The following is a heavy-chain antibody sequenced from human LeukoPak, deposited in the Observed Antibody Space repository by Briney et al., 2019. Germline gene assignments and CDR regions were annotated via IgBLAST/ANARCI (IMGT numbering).Heavy chain of an antibody. V-gene: IGHV1-2*02. Sequence: ASVKVSCKASGYTFTGYYMHWVRQAPGQGLEWMGWINPNSGGTNYAQKFQGRVTMTRDTSISTAYMELSRLRSDDTAVYYCARVRGISGYDLNAFDIWGQGTMVTVSS. J-gene: IGHJ3*02. D-gene: IGHD5-12*01. CDR2: INPNSGGT. CDR1: GYTFTGYY. CDR3: ARVRGISGYDLNAFDI.